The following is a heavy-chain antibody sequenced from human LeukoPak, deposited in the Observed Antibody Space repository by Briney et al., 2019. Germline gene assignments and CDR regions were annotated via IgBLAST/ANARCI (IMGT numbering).Heavy chain of an antibody. J-gene: IGHJ4*02. V-gene: IGHV3-23*01. D-gene: IGHD6-13*01. CDR3: AREGGRIAAALDY. Sequence: PGGSLRLSCAASGFTFSSYGMTWVRQAPGKGLEWVSGISGSGDNTYNADSVKGRFTISRDNSKKTLYLQMNNLRAEDTAVYYCAREGGRIAAALDYWGQGTLVTVSS. CDR2: ISGSGDNT. CDR1: GFTFSSYG.